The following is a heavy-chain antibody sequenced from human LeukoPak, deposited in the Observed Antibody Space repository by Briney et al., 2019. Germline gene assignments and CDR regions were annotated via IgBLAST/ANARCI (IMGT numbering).Heavy chain of an antibody. D-gene: IGHD3-22*01. CDR3: ARGPYSYDSSGAFDI. CDR2: ISSSGST. CDR1: GGSITSGRYY. Sequence: SQTLSLTCTVSGGSITSGRYYWSWIRQPAGKGLEWIGRISSSGSTNYNPSLKSRVTISVDTSKNQFSLKLSSVTAADTAVYFCARGPYSYDSSGAFDIWGQGTMVTVSS. J-gene: IGHJ3*02. V-gene: IGHV4-61*02.